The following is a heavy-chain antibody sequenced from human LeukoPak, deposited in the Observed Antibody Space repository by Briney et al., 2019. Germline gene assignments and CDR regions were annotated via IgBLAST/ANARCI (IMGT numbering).Heavy chain of an antibody. CDR3: ARDESMVRGVLNWFDP. CDR2: INAGNGNT. Sequence: ASVKVSCKASGYTFTSYAMHWVRQAPGQRLEWMGWINAGNGNTKYSQKFQGRVTITRDTSASTAYMELSSLRSEDTAVYYCARDESMVRGVLNWFDPWGPGTLVTVSS. J-gene: IGHJ5*02. D-gene: IGHD3-10*01. V-gene: IGHV1-3*01. CDR1: GYTFTSYA.